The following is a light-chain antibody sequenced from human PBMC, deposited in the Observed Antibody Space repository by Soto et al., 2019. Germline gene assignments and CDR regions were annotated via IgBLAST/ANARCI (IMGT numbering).Light chain of an antibody. Sequence: EVVLTQSPVTLSLSPGERATLSCRASQSFRGLLAWYQQMPGQAPRLLIYDAYNRATGIPPRFSGSVSGTDFTLTISSLEPEDSAVYYCQQRHMWPITFGQGTRLEIK. CDR3: QQRHMWPIT. V-gene: IGKV3-11*01. CDR1: QSFRGL. CDR2: DAY. J-gene: IGKJ5*01.